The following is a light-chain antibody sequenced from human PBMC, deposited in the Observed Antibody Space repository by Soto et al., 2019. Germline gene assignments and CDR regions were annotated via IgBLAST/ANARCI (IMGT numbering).Light chain of an antibody. CDR2: DAS. V-gene: IGKV1-5*01. Sequence: DIQMTQSPSTLPASVGDRVTISCRASQSIRTWLAWYQQKPGKAPTLLIYDASKLESGAPSRFSGSGSGTTFTFTISSLRPDDFATYYCQQYNDYPYTFGQGTTLEIK. CDR1: QSIRTW. CDR3: QQYNDYPYT. J-gene: IGKJ2*01.